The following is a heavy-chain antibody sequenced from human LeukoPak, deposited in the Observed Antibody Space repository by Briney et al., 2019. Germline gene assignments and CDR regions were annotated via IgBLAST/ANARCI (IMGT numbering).Heavy chain of an antibody. Sequence: SETLSLTCTVSGGSISSYYWSWIRQPPGKGLEWIGYIYYSGSTNYNPSLKSRVTISVDTSKNQFSPKLSSVTAADTAVYYCARDSYYYYGMDVWGQGTTVTVSS. CDR3: ARDSYYYYGMDV. V-gene: IGHV4-59*01. J-gene: IGHJ6*02. CDR2: IYYSGST. CDR1: GGSISSYY.